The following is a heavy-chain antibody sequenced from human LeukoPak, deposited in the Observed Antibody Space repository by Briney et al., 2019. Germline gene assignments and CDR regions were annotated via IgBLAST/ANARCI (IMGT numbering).Heavy chain of an antibody. V-gene: IGHV3-30-3*01. CDR2: ISYDGSNK. D-gene: IGHD6-13*01. CDR3: ARPRGFHVQAAGSNYYYYGMDV. Sequence: GGSLRLSCAASGFTFSSYAMHWVRQAPGKGLEWVAVISYDGSNKYYADSVKGRFTISRDNSKNTLYLQMNSLRAEDTAVYYCARPRGFHVQAAGSNYYYYGMDVWGQGTTVTVSS. CDR1: GFTFSSYA. J-gene: IGHJ6*02.